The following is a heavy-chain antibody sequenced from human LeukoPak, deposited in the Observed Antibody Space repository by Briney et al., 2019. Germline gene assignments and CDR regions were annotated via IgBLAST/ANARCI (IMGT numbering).Heavy chain of an antibody. CDR1: GGSISSSSYY. Sequence: SETLSLTCTVSGGSISSSSYYWGWIRQPPGKGLEWIGSIYYSGSTYYNPSLKSRVTISVDTSKNQFSLKLSSVTAADTAVYYCARLERSSSWGPEGWFDPWGQGTLVTVSS. J-gene: IGHJ5*02. CDR2: IYYSGST. V-gene: IGHV4-39*07. D-gene: IGHD6-13*01. CDR3: ARLERSSSWGPEGWFDP.